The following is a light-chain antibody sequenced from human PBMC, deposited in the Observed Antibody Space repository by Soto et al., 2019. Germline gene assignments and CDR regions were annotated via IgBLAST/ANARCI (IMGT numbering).Light chain of an antibody. CDR1: QNLFYNKNNRDY. Sequence: IVMTQWPDSLAVSLGERATINCKSSQNLFYNKNNRDYLAWYQHKPGQSPKLLIYWASTRESGVPDRFTGSGSGTDFTLTISSMQAEDVAVYYCQQYYYLPLSFGGGTKVDIK. J-gene: IGKJ4*01. CDR2: WAS. V-gene: IGKV4-1*01. CDR3: QQYYYLPLS.